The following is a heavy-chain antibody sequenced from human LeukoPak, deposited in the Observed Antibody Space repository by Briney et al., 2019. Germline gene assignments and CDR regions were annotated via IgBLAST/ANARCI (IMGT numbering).Heavy chain of an antibody. CDR1: GGSFSGYF. V-gene: IGHV4-59*01. Sequence: PSETLSLTCAVYGGSFSGYFWSWIRQPPGKGLESIGYIYYSGSTDYNPPLKSRVTISLDKSKNHFSLSLTSVTAADTAVYYCAREWRGAFFDYWGQGTPVTVSS. CDR2: IYYSGST. D-gene: IGHD1-26*01. CDR3: AREWRGAFFDY. J-gene: IGHJ4*02.